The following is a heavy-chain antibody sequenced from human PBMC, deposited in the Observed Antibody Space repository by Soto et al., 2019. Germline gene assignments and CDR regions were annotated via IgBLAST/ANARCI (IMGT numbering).Heavy chain of an antibody. CDR3: ESSGYYSFFDY. Sequence: SETLSLTCAVSGGSISSGGYSWSWLRQPPGKGLEWIGYIYHSGSTYYNPSLKSRVTISVDRSKNQFSLKLSSVTAADTAVYYCESSGYYSFFDYWGQGTLVTVSS. D-gene: IGHD3-22*01. CDR2: IYHSGST. CDR1: GGSISSGGYS. J-gene: IGHJ4*02. V-gene: IGHV4-30-2*01.